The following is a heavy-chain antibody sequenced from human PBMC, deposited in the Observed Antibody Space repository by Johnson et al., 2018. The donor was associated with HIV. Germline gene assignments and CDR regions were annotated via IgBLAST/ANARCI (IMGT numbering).Heavy chain of an antibody. V-gene: IGHV3-33*01. Sequence: QVQLVESGGGVVQPGRSLRLSCAASGFTFSSYGMHRVRQAPGKGLEWVAVIWYDGSTKYYADSVKGRFTISRDNSKNTLYLQMNSLRAEDTAVYYCARGGLGDYVVAFDIWGQGTMVTVSS. CDR2: IWYDGSTK. D-gene: IGHD4-17*01. CDR1: GFTFSSYG. CDR3: ARGGLGDYVVAFDI. J-gene: IGHJ3*02.